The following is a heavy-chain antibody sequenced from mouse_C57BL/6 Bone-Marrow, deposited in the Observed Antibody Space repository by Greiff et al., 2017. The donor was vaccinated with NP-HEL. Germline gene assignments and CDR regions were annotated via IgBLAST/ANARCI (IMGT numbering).Heavy chain of an antibody. CDR3: TTFDGYSSDY. CDR1: GFNIKDDY. V-gene: IGHV14-4*01. J-gene: IGHJ2*01. CDR2: IDPENGDT. Sequence: EVKLVESGAELVRPGASVKLSCTASGFNIKDDYMHWVKQRPEQGLEWIGWIDPENGDTEYASKFQGKATITADTSSNTAYLQLSSLTSEDTAVYYCTTFDGYSSDYWGQGTTLTVSS. D-gene: IGHD2-3*01.